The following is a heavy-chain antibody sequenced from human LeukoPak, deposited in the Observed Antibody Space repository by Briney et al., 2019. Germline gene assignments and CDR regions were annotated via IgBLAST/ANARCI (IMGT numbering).Heavy chain of an antibody. CDR2: IYHSGDT. V-gene: IGHV4-39*01. CDR1: GDSIDSSTYF. Sequence: SSETLSLTCTVSGDSIDSSTYFWGWIRQSPGKGLEWIATIYHSGDTFYTPSLQSRVTISVDIIKNQFSLKVNSVTAADTAVYYCARRGVGASPFDFWGQGTLVTV. CDR3: ARRGVGASPFDF. D-gene: IGHD1-26*01. J-gene: IGHJ4*02.